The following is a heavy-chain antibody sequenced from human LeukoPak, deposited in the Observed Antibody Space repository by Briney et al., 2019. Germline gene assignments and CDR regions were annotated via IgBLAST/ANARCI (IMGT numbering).Heavy chain of an antibody. CDR1: GFTFSNYG. CDR3: ARDRAVRYFDY. V-gene: IGHV3-33*01. J-gene: IGHJ4*02. Sequence: PGGSLRLSCVAPGFTFSNYGMHWVRQAPGKGLEWVAVIWYDGTKKYYADSVKGRLTISRDNSKNTLYLEMDSLRAEDTAVYYCARDRAVRYFDYWGQGTLVTVSS. CDR2: IWYDGTKK. D-gene: IGHD3-16*02.